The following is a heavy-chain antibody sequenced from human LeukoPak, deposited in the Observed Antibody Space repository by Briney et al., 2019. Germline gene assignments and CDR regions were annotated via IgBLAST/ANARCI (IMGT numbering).Heavy chain of an antibody. CDR3: AKGTFGEEPDAFDI. V-gene: IGHV3-21*01. J-gene: IGHJ3*02. Sequence: GGSLRLSCAASGFTFSSYSINWVRQASGKGLEWVSSISSSSSYIYYADSVKGRFTISRDNAKNSLYLQMNSLRAEDTAVYYCAKGTFGEEPDAFDIWGQGTMVTVSS. CDR1: GFTFSSYS. CDR2: ISSSSSYI. D-gene: IGHD3-10*01.